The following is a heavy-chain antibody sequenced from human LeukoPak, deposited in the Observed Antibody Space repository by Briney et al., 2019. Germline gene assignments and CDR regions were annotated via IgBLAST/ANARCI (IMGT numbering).Heavy chain of an antibody. CDR3: ARHSSWMRIDY. J-gene: IGHJ4*02. V-gene: IGHV4-31*03. CDR1: SGSISSGGYC. D-gene: IGHD6-13*01. CDR2: IYYSGST. Sequence: SQTLSLTCTVSSGSISSGGYCWSWIRQHPGKGLEWIGYIYYSGSTHYNPSLKSRVAISVDTSKDQFSLKLSSVTAADTAVYYCARHSSWMRIDYWGQGTLVTVSS.